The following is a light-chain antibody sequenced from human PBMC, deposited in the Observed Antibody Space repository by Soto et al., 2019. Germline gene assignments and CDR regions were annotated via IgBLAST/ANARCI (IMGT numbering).Light chain of an antibody. Sequence: EFVLTQSPGTLSLSPGERATLSCRASQSVSSSFLASYQQNPGQAPRILIYDASTRATGIPDRFSGSGAGRDFTLTISRLEPEDLAVYYCQQDGSSPTLTFGGGTKVEIK. CDR1: QSVSSSF. J-gene: IGKJ4*01. V-gene: IGKV3-20*01. CDR3: QQDGSSPTLT. CDR2: DAS.